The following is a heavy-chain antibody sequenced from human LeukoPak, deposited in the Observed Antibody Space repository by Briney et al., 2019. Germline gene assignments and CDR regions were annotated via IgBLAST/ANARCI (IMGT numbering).Heavy chain of an antibody. Sequence: GGSLRLSCAASGFTFSAFGMNWVRQAPGKGLEWVSTITNSGDSTYYVDSVKGRFTISRDNSKNTLYLQMNSLRAEDTAVYYCARGGYPGAFDIWGQGTMVAVSS. CDR1: GFTFSAFG. D-gene: IGHD5-18*01. J-gene: IGHJ3*02. CDR3: ARGGYPGAFDI. CDR2: ITNSGDST. V-gene: IGHV3-23*01.